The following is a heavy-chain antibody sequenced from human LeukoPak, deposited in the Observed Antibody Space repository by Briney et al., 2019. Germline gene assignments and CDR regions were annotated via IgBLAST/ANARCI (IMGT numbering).Heavy chain of an antibody. Sequence: RPSQTLSLTCTVSGGSISSGGYYWSWIRQHPGKGLEWIGYIYYSGSTYYNPSLKSRVTISVDTSKNQFSLKLSSVTAADTAVYYCARGGYDFVYYYYGMDVWGQGTTVTVSS. CDR2: IYYSGST. V-gene: IGHV4-31*03. J-gene: IGHJ6*02. CDR3: ARGGYDFVYYYYGMDV. D-gene: IGHD3-3*01. CDR1: GGSISSGGYY.